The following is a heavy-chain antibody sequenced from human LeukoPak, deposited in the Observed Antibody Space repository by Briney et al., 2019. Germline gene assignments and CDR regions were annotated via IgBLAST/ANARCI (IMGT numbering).Heavy chain of an antibody. CDR2: IRQDGSEI. CDR1: GFTFSSYW. CDR3: ARGQRAHVEWYNYMDV. Sequence: GGSLRLSCAASGFTFSSYWMSWVRQAPGKGLEWVANIRQDGSEIYYVDSVKGRFTISRDNAKSSLYLQMNSLRDEDTAVYYCARGQRAHVEWYNYMDVWGKGTTVIVSS. D-gene: IGHD1-26*01. J-gene: IGHJ6*03. V-gene: IGHV3-7*01.